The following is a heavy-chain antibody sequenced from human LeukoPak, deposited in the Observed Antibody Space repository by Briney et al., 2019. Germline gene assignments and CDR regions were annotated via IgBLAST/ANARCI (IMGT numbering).Heavy chain of an antibody. D-gene: IGHD3-22*01. V-gene: IGHV1-2*02. CDR1: GYIFTGYY. CDR2: INPNSGGT. J-gene: IGHJ4*02. CDR3: ATGTYYYDSSGYYRISPTDY. Sequence: GASVKVSCKASGYIFTGYYMHWVRQAPGQGLEWMGWINPNSGGTNYAQKFQGRVTMTRDTSISTAYMELSRLRSDDTAVYYCATGTYYYDSSGYYRISPTDYWGQGTLITVSS.